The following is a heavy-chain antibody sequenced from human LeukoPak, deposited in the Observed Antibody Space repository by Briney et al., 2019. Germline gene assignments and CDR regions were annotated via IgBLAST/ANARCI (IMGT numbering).Heavy chain of an antibody. CDR2: ISSSSTYI. CDR3: ARAAPGILGATNY. Sequence: GGSLCPSSPASGFTFSSYSMNWVRQAPGKGREWVSSISSSSTYIYYADSGKGRFTIYRDNAKNSLYLQMNSLRAEDTAVYYCARAAPGILGATNYWGKGCRVTVSS. V-gene: IGHV3-21*01. D-gene: IGHD1-26*01. J-gene: IGHJ4*02. CDR1: GFTFSSYS.